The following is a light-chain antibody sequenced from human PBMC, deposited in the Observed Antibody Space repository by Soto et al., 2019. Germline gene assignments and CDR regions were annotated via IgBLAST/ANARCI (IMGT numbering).Light chain of an antibody. CDR3: SSYAGSKGATV. J-gene: IGLJ2*01. Sequence: SALTQPPSASGSPGQSVTISCTGTSSDVGGYNYVSWYQQHPGKAPKLMIYEVNKRPSGLPDRFSGSKSGNTASLTVSGLQAEDEADYYCSSYAGSKGATVFGGGTKVTVL. CDR1: SSDVGGYNY. CDR2: EVN. V-gene: IGLV2-8*01.